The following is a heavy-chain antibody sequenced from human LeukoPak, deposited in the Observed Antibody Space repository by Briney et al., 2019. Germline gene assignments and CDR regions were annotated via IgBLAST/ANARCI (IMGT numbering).Heavy chain of an antibody. CDR2: IRNKANSYTT. J-gene: IGHJ4*02. CDR3: TSDYGEYCSGTTCYKGS. CDR1: GFTFSDHY. D-gene: IGHD2-2*02. V-gene: IGHV3-72*01. Sequence: GGSLRLSCATSGFTFSDHYMDWVRQAPGKGLEWVGRIRNKANSYTTDYAASVKGRFTISRDDSKNTVYLQMNSLKTEDTAVYYCTSDYGEYCSGTTCYKGSRGQGTLVTVSS.